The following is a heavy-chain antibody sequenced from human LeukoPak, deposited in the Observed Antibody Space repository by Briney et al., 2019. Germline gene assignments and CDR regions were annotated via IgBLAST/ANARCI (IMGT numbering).Heavy chain of an antibody. J-gene: IGHJ4*02. CDR3: ARDADSSGYYPISVFDY. CDR1: GFTFSSYW. CDR2: INTDGSTT. Sequence: PGGSLRLSCAVSGFTFSSYWMHWVRQAPGKGLVWVSRINTDGSTTSYADSVNGRFSISRDNAKNTLYLQMNSLRAEDTAVYYCARDADSSGYYPISVFDYWGQGTLVTVSS. D-gene: IGHD3-22*01. V-gene: IGHV3-74*01.